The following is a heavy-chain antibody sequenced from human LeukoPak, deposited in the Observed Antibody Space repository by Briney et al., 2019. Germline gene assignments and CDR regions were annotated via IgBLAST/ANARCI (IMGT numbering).Heavy chain of an antibody. CDR1: GGSISSGGYS. CDR2: IYHSGST. J-gene: IGHJ4*02. Sequence: PSQTLSLTCAVSGGSISSGGYSWSWIRQPPGLGLEWIVYIYHSGSTYYNPSLKSRVTISVDRSKNQFSLKLSSVTAADTAVYYCAREVRGSGSDYFDYWGQGTLVTVSS. CDR3: AREVRGSGSDYFDY. D-gene: IGHD3-10*01. V-gene: IGHV4-30-2*01.